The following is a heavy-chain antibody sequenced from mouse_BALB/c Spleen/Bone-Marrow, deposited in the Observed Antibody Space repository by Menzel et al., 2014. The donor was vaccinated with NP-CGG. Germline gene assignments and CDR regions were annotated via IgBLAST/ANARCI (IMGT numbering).Heavy chain of an antibody. CDR2: IDPSDSET. V-gene: IGHV1S126*01. J-gene: IGHJ2*01. Sequence: VQLVESGPQLVRPGASVKISCKASGYSFTSYWMHWVKQRPGQGLEWIGMIDPSDSETRLNQKFKDKATLTVDKSSSTAYMQLSSPTSEDSAVYYCARGDDGYYGDYWGQGTTLTVSS. D-gene: IGHD2-3*01. CDR1: GYSFTSYW. CDR3: ARGDDGYYGDY.